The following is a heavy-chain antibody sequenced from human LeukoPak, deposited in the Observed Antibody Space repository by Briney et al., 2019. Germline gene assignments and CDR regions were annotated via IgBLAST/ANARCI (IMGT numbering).Heavy chain of an antibody. D-gene: IGHD3-16*01. J-gene: IGHJ3*01. Sequence: GESLRISCKGSGYSFTTYWLSWVRQMPGKGLEWMGRIDPSDSYTNYSPSFQGHVTISADTSISTAYLKWSSLKASDTAMYYCAKWGAGGDFDVWGQGTMVTVSS. CDR2: IDPSDSYT. V-gene: IGHV5-10-1*01. CDR1: GYSFTTYW. CDR3: AKWGAGGDFDV.